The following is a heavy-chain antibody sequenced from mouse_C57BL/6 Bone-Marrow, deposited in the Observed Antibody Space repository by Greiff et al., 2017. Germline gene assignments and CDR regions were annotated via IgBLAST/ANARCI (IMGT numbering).Heavy chain of an antibody. D-gene: IGHD2-4*01. Sequence: QVQLQQSGAELVKPGASVKLSCKASGYIFTEYTIHWVKQRSGQGLEWIGWFYPGSGSIKYNERFKGKATLTADKSSNTVFMELSRLTSEDSAVYFCARHERYYDYEGYFDYWGQGTTLTVSS. CDR3: ARHERYYDYEGYFDY. V-gene: IGHV1-62-2*01. CDR2: FYPGSGSI. J-gene: IGHJ2*01. CDR1: GYIFTEYT.